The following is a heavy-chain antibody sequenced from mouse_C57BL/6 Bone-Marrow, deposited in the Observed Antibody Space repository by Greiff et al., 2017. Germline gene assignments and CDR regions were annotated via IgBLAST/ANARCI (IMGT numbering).Heavy chain of an antibody. CDR3: ARDYYGSSYGY. Sequence: VKLVESGAELVKPGASVKISCKASGYAFSSYWMNWVKQRPGKGLEWIGQIYPGDGDTNYNGKFKGKATLTADKSSSTAYMQLSSLTSEDSAVYFCARDYYGSSYGYWGQGTTLTVSS. J-gene: IGHJ2*01. CDR1: GYAFSSYW. D-gene: IGHD1-1*01. V-gene: IGHV1-80*01. CDR2: IYPGDGDT.